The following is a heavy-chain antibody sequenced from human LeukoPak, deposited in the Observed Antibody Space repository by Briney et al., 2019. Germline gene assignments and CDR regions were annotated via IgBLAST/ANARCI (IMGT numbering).Heavy chain of an antibody. Sequence: GGSLRLSCAASGFTFSSYGMSWVRQAPGKGLEWVSAISGSGGSTYYADSVKGRFTIPRDNSKNTLYLQMNSLRAEDTAVYYCAKDGYAAAAGLDNWFDPWGQGTLVTVSS. J-gene: IGHJ5*02. V-gene: IGHV3-23*01. CDR1: GFTFSSYG. D-gene: IGHD6-13*01. CDR2: ISGSGGST. CDR3: AKDGYAAAAGLDNWFDP.